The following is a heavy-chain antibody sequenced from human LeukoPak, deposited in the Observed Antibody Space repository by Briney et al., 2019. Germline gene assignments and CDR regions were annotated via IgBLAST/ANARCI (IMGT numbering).Heavy chain of an antibody. V-gene: IGHV1-2*06. J-gene: IGHJ5*02. CDR3: ARAGGGSSNWFDP. CDR2: INPNSGGT. Sequence: ASVKVSCKASGYTFTGYYMHWVRQAPGQGLGWMGRINPNSGGTNYAQKFQGRVTMTRDTSISTAYKELSRLRSDDTAVYYCARAGGGSSNWFDPWGQGTLVTVSS. D-gene: IGHD2-15*01. CDR1: GYTFTGYY.